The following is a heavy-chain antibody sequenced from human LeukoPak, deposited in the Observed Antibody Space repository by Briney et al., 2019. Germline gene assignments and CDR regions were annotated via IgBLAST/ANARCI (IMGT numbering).Heavy chain of an antibody. J-gene: IGHJ4*02. CDR2: IKSKTDGGTT. Sequence: PGGSLRLSCAASGFTFSNAWMSWVRQAPGKGLEWVGRIKSKTDGGTTDYAAPVKGRFTISRDDSKNTLYLQMNSLKTEDTAVYYCTTAPDGDTAMGDVDYWGQGTLVTVSS. CDR1: GFTFSNAW. CDR3: TTAPDGDTAMGDVDY. V-gene: IGHV3-15*01. D-gene: IGHD5-18*01.